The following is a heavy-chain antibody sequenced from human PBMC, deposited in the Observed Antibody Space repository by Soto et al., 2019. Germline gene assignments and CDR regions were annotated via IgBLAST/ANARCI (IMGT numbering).Heavy chain of an antibody. Sequence: GGSLRLSCAASGFTFSSYAMSWVRHAPGKGLEWVSIISGSGGTTYYADSVRGRFTISRDNSKNTLFLQMNSLRAEDTAVYYCTKRMGTGLRNFDYWGQGTPVTVSP. V-gene: IGHV3-23*01. J-gene: IGHJ4*02. CDR2: ISGSGGTT. CDR3: TKRMGTGLRNFDY. CDR1: GFTFSSYA. D-gene: IGHD4-17*01.